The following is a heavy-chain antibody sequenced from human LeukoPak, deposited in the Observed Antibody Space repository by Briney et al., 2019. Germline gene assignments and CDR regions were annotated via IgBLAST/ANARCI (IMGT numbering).Heavy chain of an antibody. D-gene: IGHD2-2*01. CDR2: IWYDGSNK. J-gene: IGHJ4*02. CDR1: GFTFSSYG. Sequence: GGSLRLSCAASGFTFSSYGMHWVRQAPGKGLEWVAVIWYDGSNKYYADSVKGRFTISRDNSKNTLYLQMNSLRAEDTAVYYCAREGGGYCSSTSCYLDYWGQGTLVTVSS. V-gene: IGHV3-33*01. CDR3: AREGGGYCSSTSCYLDY.